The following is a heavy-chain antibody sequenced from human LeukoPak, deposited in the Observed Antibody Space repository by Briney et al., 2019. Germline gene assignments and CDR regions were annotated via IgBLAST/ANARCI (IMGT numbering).Heavy chain of an antibody. Sequence: GESLKISCKGSGYSFTSDWIGWVRQMPEKGLKWMGITNPGDSDTRYSPSFQGQVTISVDKSISTAYLQWSSLKASDTAMYYCATYAGTSSKFFHHWGQGTLDTVSS. CDR1: GYSFTSDW. J-gene: IGHJ1*01. CDR2: TNPGDSDT. V-gene: IGHV5-51*01. D-gene: IGHD3-10*01. CDR3: ATYAGTSSKFFHH.